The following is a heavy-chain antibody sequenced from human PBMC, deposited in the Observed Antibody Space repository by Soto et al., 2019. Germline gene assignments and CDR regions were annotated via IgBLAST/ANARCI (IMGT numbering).Heavy chain of an antibody. CDR1: GYTFTNFG. CDR2: ISAYTGNT. V-gene: IGHV1-18*01. J-gene: IGHJ4*02. Sequence: QVQLVQYGAEVKKPGASLKVSCKASGYTFTNFGISWVRQAPGQGLEWMGWISAYTGNTNYAQNFQGRVTMTTDTATSTAYMELRSLRSDDTSVDYCARAGTPIDYWGPGTLVTVSS. CDR3: ARAGTPIDY. D-gene: IGHD3-10*01.